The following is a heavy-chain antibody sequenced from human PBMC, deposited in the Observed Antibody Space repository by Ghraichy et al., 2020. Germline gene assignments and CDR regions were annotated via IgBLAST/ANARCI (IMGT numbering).Heavy chain of an antibody. D-gene: IGHD3-16*01. Sequence: GGSLRLSCAASGFTFSGNGMHWVRQVPGKGLEWVAVTWYDGSNEYYADSVKGRFTIFRDNSKNMLYLQMNSLRAEDTAVYYCVRWGASKTFDYWGQGTLVTVSS. J-gene: IGHJ4*02. CDR2: TWYDGSNE. V-gene: IGHV3-33*01. CDR3: VRWGASKTFDY. CDR1: GFTFSGNG.